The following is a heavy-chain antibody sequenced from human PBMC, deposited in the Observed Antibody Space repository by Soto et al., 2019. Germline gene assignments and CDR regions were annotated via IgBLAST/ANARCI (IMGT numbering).Heavy chain of an antibody. Sequence: QVQLVQSGAEVKKPGSSVKVSCKDSGGTFSTYSMFWVRQAPGQGLEWMGRIIPMLGIANHAQRFQDRVTIIADKSTATAHMELSSLRSEDTALYYCTIGSWSGEVFDIWGQGTMVTVSS. D-gene: IGHD2-21*01. CDR1: GGTFSTYS. CDR3: TIGSWSGEVFDI. V-gene: IGHV1-69*02. J-gene: IGHJ3*02. CDR2: IIPMLGIA.